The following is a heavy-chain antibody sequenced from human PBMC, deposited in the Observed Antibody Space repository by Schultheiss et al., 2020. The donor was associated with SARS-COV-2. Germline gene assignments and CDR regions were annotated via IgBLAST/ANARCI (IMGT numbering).Heavy chain of an antibody. V-gene: IGHV1-18*01. Sequence: ASVKVSCKASGYTFTSYGISWVRQAPGQGLEWMGWISAYNDNTHYAQKFRGRVTMTTDTSTSTAYMELRSLRSDDTAVYYCARGIAAGTPPTDFDYWGQGTLVTVSS. CDR3: ARGIAAGTPPTDFDY. CDR1: GYTFTSYG. CDR2: ISAYNDNT. J-gene: IGHJ4*02. D-gene: IGHD1-7*01.